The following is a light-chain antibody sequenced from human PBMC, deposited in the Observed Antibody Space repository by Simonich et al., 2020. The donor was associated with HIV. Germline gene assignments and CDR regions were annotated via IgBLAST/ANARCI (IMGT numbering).Light chain of an antibody. CDR1: QIVTTN. Sequence: EIVMTQSPATLSVSPGERATLSCRASQIVTTNLAWYQQKPGQVPRLLISGASTRATGIPARFSGSGSGTEFTLTISSMQSEDFALYYCQQYNNWPRTFGQGTKVEIK. CDR3: QQYNNWPRT. J-gene: IGKJ1*01. V-gene: IGKV3-15*01. CDR2: GAS.